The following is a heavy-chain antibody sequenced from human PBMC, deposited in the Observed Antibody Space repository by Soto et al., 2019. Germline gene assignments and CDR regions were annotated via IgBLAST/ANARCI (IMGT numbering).Heavy chain of an antibody. J-gene: IGHJ4*02. CDR2: ISGSGSST. D-gene: IGHD1-26*01. CDR1: GFTFSIYA. CDR3: AKAISGPPAY. V-gene: IGHV3-23*01. Sequence: GGSLRLSCAASGFTFSIYAMNWVRQAPGKGLEWVSVISGSGSSTYYADSVRGRFTISRDNSKNTLYVQMDSLRAEDTAIYYCAKAISGPPAYWGQGTLVTVSS.